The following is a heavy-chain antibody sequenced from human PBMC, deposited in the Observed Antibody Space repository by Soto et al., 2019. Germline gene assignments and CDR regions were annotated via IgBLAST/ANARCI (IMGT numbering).Heavy chain of an antibody. Sequence: QITLKESGPALVKPTQTLTLTCTFSGFSLTTRGVGVGWIRQPPRKALEWLALIYWDDDRRYSPSLKNRLTIPKDTSKNQVVLTMTNMGPVETATYHCANRPNGCLIDYLGQGNLVTLPS. D-gene: IGHD2-8*01. V-gene: IGHV2-5*02. CDR2: IYWDDDR. J-gene: IGHJ4*02. CDR1: GFSLTTRGVG. CDR3: ANRPNGCLIDY.